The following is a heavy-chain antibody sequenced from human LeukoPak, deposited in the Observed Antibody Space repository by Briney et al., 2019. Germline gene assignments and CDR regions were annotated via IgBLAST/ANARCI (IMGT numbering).Heavy chain of an antibody. CDR3: ARSPGIAVAADY. Sequence: PGRSLRLSCAASGFTFSSYAMHWVRQAPGKGLEWVAVISYDGSNKYYADSVKGRFTISRGNSKNTLYLQMNSLRAEDTAVYYCARSPGIAVAADYWGQGTLVTVSS. CDR1: GFTFSSYA. V-gene: IGHV3-30*04. D-gene: IGHD6-19*01. J-gene: IGHJ4*02. CDR2: ISYDGSNK.